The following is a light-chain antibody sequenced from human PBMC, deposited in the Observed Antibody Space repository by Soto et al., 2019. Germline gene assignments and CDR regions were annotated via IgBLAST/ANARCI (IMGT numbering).Light chain of an antibody. Sequence: EIVLTQSPGTLSLSPGGRATLSCRASQSVSSSYLAWYQQKPGQAPRPLIYGASSRAIGIPDRFSGSGSGTDFTLTISRLEPEDFAVYYCQQYGSSPWTFGKGTKV. V-gene: IGKV3-20*01. CDR2: GAS. J-gene: IGKJ1*01. CDR3: QQYGSSPWT. CDR1: QSVSSSY.